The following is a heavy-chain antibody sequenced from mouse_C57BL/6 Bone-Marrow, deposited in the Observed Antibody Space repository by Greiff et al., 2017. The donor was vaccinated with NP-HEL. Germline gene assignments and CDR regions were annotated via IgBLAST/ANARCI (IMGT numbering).Heavy chain of an antibody. CDR2: IDPSDSYT. D-gene: IGHD1-1*02. J-gene: IGHJ1*03. V-gene: IGHV1-50*01. Sequence: VQLQQPGAELVKPGASVKLSCKASGYTFTSYWMQWVKQRPGQGLAWIGEIDPSDSYTNYNQKFKGKATLTVDTSSSTAYMQLSSLTSEDSAVYYCARGGYYRYFDVWGTGTTVTVSS. CDR3: ARGGYYRYFDV. CDR1: GYTFTSYW.